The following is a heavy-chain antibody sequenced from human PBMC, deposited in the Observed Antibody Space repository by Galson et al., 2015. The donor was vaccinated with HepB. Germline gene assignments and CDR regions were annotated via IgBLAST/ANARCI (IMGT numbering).Heavy chain of an antibody. D-gene: IGHD3-10*01. J-gene: IGHJ4*02. CDR1: GFTVSSNY. Sequence: SLRLSCAASGFTVSSNYMSWVRQAPGKGLEWVSVIYSGGSTYYADSVKGRFTISRDNSKNTLYLQMNSLRAEDTAVYYCARVSYYYGSGSYSGYFDYWGQGTLVTVSS. V-gene: IGHV3-66*02. CDR3: ARVSYYYGSGSYSGYFDY. CDR2: IYSGGST.